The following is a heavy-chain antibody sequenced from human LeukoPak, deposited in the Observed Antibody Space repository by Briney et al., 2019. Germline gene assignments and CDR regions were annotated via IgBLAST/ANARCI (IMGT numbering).Heavy chain of an antibody. CDR1: GFTFSTYG. V-gene: IGHV3-23*01. CDR2: ISGSGGST. Sequence: PGGSLRLSCAASGFTFSTYGMNWVRQAPGKGLEWVSAISGSGGSTYYADSVKGRFTISRDNSKNTLYLQMNSLRAEDTAVYYCAKDHGGGPATYYFDYWGQGTLVTVSS. CDR3: AKDHGGGPATYYFDY. J-gene: IGHJ4*02.